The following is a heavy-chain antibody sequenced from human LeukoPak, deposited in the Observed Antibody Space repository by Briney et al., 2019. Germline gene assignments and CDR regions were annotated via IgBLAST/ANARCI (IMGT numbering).Heavy chain of an antibody. CDR2: ISWNSGSI. Sequence: QPGRSLRLSCAASGFTFDDYAMHWVRQAPGKGLEWVSGISWNSGSIGYADSVKGRFTISRDNAKNSLYLQMNSLRAEDTAVYYCARDLGYCTNGVCHTRFDYWGQGTLVAVSS. CDR1: GFTFDDYA. CDR3: ARDLGYCTNGVCHTRFDY. V-gene: IGHV3-9*01. J-gene: IGHJ4*02. D-gene: IGHD2-8*01.